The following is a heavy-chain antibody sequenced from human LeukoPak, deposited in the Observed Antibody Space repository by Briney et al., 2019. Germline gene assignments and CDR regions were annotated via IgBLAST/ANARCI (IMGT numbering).Heavy chain of an antibody. V-gene: IGHV3-33*01. CDR1: GFTFSTYG. Sequence: PGGSLRLSCAASGFTFSTYGMHWVRQAPGKGLEWVPVIWYDGSNKYYADSVRGRFTISRDNFKNTLYLQMNSLRAEDTAVYYCARDLEIGSSSYYFDYWGQGTLVTVSS. J-gene: IGHJ4*02. D-gene: IGHD3-3*01. CDR2: IWYDGSNK. CDR3: ARDLEIGSSSYYFDY.